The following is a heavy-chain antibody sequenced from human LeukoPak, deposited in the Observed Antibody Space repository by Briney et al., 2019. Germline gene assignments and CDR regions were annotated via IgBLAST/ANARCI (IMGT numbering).Heavy chain of an antibody. CDR2: INSDGSTT. Sequence: GGSLRLSCAASGFTFSNYWMHWVRQAPGKGLVWVSRINSDGSTTTYADSVKGRFTISRDNAKNRLYLQMNSLRAEDTAVYYCASVGGWPIYYWGQGTLVTVSS. J-gene: IGHJ4*02. V-gene: IGHV3-74*01. CDR1: GFTFSNYW. D-gene: IGHD6-19*01. CDR3: ASVGGWPIYY.